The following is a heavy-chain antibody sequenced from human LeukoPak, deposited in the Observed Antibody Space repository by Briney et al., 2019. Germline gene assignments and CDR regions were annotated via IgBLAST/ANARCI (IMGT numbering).Heavy chain of an antibody. J-gene: IGHJ5*02. V-gene: IGHV3-48*03. CDR2: ISSSGSTI. D-gene: IGHD5-24*01. CDR1: GFTFSSYE. CDR3: ARDVGTEMATIMNWFDP. Sequence: PGGSLRLSCAASGFTFSSYEMNWVRQAPGKGLEWVSYISSSGSTIYHADSVKGRFTISRDNAKNSLYLQMNSLRAEDTAVYYCARDVGTEMATIMNWFDPWGQGTLVTASS.